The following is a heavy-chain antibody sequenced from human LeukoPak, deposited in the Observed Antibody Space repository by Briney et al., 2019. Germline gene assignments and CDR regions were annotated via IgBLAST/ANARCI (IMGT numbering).Heavy chain of an antibody. CDR1: GGTFSSNA. J-gene: IGHJ1*01. CDR2: IIPIFETA. Sequence: SVKVSCKASGGTFSSNAISWVRQAPGQGLEWMGGIIPIFETANYAQNFQGRVTITADESTNTVYMELGSLRSEDTAVYYCARGAMGVREYFQHWGQGTLVTVSS. CDR3: ARGAMGVREYFQH. D-gene: IGHD2-8*01. V-gene: IGHV1-69*13.